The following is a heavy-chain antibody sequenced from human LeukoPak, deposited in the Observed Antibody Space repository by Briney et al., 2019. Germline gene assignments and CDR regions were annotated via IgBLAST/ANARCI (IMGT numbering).Heavy chain of an antibody. CDR1: GFIFSSYS. Sequence: GGSLRLSCAASGFIFSSYSMTWVRQAPGKGLEWISYSNTVSTSIYYADSVKGRFTISRDNAKNSLYLQMNSLRDEDTAVYYCAKDFSLEGLPDYWGQGTLVTVSS. V-gene: IGHV3-48*02. CDR2: SNTVSTSI. J-gene: IGHJ4*02. D-gene: IGHD3-3*01. CDR3: AKDFSLEGLPDY.